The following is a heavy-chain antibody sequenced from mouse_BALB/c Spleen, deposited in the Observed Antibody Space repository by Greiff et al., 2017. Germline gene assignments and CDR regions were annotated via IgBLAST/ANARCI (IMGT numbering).Heavy chain of an antibody. CDR2: IWTGGGT. J-gene: IGHJ1*01. Sequence: QVQLKQSGPGLVAPSQSLSITCTASGFSLTSYDISWIRQPPGKGLEWLGVIWTGGGTNYNSAFMSRLSISKDNSKSQVFLKMNSLQTDDTAIYYCVRGGGDDWENWYFDVWGAGTTVTVSS. D-gene: IGHD4-1*01. V-gene: IGHV2-9-2*01. CDR3: VRGGGDDWENWYFDV. CDR1: GFSLTSYD.